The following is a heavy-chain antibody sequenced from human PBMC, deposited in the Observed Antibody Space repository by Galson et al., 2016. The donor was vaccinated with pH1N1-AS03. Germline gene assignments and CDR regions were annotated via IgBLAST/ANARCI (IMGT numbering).Heavy chain of an antibody. D-gene: IGHD2-2*01. CDR2: ISSSTSYI. Sequence: SLRLSCAASGFPFSGYSMNWVRQAPGQGLEWVSSISSSTSYIYYGDSVKGRFTISRDNVKNSLYLQMTSLRAEDTAVYYCSRGDYCSSTSCFWPPLYGMDVWGQGTTVTVSS. V-gene: IGHV3-21*01. CDR3: SRGDYCSSTSCFWPPLYGMDV. CDR1: GFPFSGYS. J-gene: IGHJ6*02.